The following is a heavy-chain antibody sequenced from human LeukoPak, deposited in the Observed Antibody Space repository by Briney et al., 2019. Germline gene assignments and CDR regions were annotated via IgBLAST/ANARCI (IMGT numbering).Heavy chain of an antibody. V-gene: IGHV3-23*01. J-gene: IGHJ6*03. Sequence: GGSLRLSCAASGFTFSSYGMHWVRQAPGKGLEWVSAISGSGGSTYYADSVKGRFTISRDNSKNTLYLQMNSLRAEDTAVYYCAKGRGLEYYYDSSGYYPNYYMDVWGKGTTVTVS. CDR2: ISGSGGST. D-gene: IGHD3-22*01. CDR1: GFTFSSYG. CDR3: AKGRGLEYYYDSSGYYPNYYMDV.